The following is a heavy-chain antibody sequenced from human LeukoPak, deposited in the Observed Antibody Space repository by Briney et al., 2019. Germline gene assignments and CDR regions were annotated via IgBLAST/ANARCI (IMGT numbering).Heavy chain of an antibody. CDR1: GFTFSSYA. D-gene: IGHD6-13*01. CDR3: AKGEDSSSWSRPDY. J-gene: IGHJ4*02. CDR2: ISGSGGST. V-gene: IGHV3-23*01. Sequence: PGGSLRLSCAASGFTFSSYAMSWVRQAPGKGLEWVSAISGSGGSTYYADSVKGRFTISRDNSKNTLYLQMNSLRAEDTAVYYCAKGEDSSSWSRPDYWGQGTLVTVSS.